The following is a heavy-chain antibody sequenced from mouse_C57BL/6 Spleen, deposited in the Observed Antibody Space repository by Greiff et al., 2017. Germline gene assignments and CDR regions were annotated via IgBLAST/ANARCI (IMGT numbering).Heavy chain of an antibody. J-gene: IGHJ3*01. CDR1: GFTFSSYA. D-gene: IGHD1-1*01. V-gene: IGHV5-9-1*02. Sequence: EVQRVESGEGLVKPGGSLKLSCAASGFTFSSYAMSWVRQTPEKRLEWVAYISSGGDYIYYADTVKGRFTISRDNARNTLYLQMSSLKSEDTAMYYCTRADYGRGGCAYWGQGTLVTVSA. CDR2: ISSGGDYI. CDR3: TRADYGRGGCAY.